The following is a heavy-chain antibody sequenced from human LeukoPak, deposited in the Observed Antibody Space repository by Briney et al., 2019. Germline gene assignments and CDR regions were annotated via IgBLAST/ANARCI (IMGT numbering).Heavy chain of an antibody. CDR1: GFTFSTYE. J-gene: IGHJ4*02. CDR2: ISSSGTTI. D-gene: IGHD6-19*01. Sequence: GVSLRLSCAASGFTFSTYEMTWVRQAPGKGLEWVSYISSSGTTIYYADSVKGRFTISRDNANNSLYLQMNTLRAEDTAVYYCARGTYSSGRYHYWGQGTLVTVSS. CDR3: ARGTYSSGRYHY. V-gene: IGHV3-48*03.